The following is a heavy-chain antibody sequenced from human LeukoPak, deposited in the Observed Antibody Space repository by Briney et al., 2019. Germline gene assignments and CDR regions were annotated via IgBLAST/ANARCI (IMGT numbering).Heavy chain of an antibody. CDR1: GLTFSSYG. J-gene: IGHJ6*02. CDR3: ARGMGMDV. CDR2: IWYDGSNK. D-gene: IGHD2-8*01. V-gene: IGHV3-33*01. Sequence: GGSLRLSCAASGLTFSSYGMHWVRQAPGKGLEWVAVIWYDGSNKYYADSVKGRFTISRDNSKNTLYLQMNSLTAEDTAVYYCARGMGMDVWGQGTTVTVSS.